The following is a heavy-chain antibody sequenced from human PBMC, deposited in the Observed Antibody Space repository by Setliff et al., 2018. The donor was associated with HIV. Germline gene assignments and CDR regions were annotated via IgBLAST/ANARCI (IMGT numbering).Heavy chain of an antibody. Sequence: ASVKVSCKASGGTYSSGNAISWVRQVPGQGLEWMGGIIPIYGTTNYAQKFQGRVTITADESTTTAYMDMSSLRSEDTAVYYCARDYYYYGSGSFGLDYWGQGTPVTVSS. J-gene: IGHJ4*02. CDR1: GGTYSSGNA. CDR2: IIPIYGTT. V-gene: IGHV1-69*13. D-gene: IGHD3-10*01. CDR3: ARDYYYYGSGSFGLDY.